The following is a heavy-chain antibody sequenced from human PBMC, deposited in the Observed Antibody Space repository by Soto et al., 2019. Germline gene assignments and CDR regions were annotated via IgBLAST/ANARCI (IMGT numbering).Heavy chain of an antibody. CDR1: GGSISSSNW. Sequence: QVQLQESGPGLVKPSGTLSLTCAVSGGSISSSNWWSWVRQPPGKVLEWIGEIYHSGSTNYNPSLKSRVNISVDKSKNQFSLKLSSVPAADTAVYYCARAQLHPYNWFDPLGQGTLVTVSS. J-gene: IGHJ5*02. CDR3: ARAQLHPYNWFDP. CDR2: IYHSGST. V-gene: IGHV4-4*02. D-gene: IGHD2-2*01.